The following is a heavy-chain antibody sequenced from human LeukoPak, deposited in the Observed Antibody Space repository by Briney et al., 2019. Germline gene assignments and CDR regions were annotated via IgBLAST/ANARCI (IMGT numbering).Heavy chain of an antibody. D-gene: IGHD3-3*02. V-gene: IGHV3-7*01. Sequence: AGSLRLACAAAGFTSGKFGVSGVRRAPGKMLEWMANINPNGSAMYYVDSVTGRFTISRDNAENSLYLQMNSLRPEDTAVYYCARHFSTYSYGLDVWGQGTTVTVSS. J-gene: IGHJ6*02. CDR3: ARHFSTYSYGLDV. CDR1: GFTSGKFG. CDR2: INPNGSAM.